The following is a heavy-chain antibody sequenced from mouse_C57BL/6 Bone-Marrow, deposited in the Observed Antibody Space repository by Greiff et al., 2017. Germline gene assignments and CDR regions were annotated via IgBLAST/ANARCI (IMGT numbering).Heavy chain of an antibody. V-gene: IGHV1-54*01. CDR1: GYAFTNYL. Sequence: QVQLQQSGAELVRPGTSVKVSCKASGYAFTNYLIEWVKQRPGQGLEWIGVINPGSGGTNYNEKFKGKATLTADKSSSTAYMQLSSLTSEDSAVYFGARKSNYPYYGMDYRGQGTPVTVSS. J-gene: IGHJ4*01. CDR3: ARKSNYPYYGMDY. D-gene: IGHD2-5*01. CDR2: INPGSGGT.